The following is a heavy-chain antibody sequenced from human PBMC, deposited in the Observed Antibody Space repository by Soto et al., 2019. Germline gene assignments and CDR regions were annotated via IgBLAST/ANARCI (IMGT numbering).Heavy chain of an antibody. CDR2: ISGSGVNA. CDR3: ARKPHWQYWYFDL. Sequence: EVQLAESGGSVIRPGGSLRLSCAASGFAFQNHGMAWVRQVPGKGLKWVAGISGSGVNAGYADSVKGRFTISRDNGDNSLYLEINNLGVEDTALYHCARKPHWQYWYFDLWGRGTLVTVSS. D-gene: IGHD1-1*01. V-gene: IGHV3-20*01. J-gene: IGHJ2*01. CDR1: GFAFQNHG.